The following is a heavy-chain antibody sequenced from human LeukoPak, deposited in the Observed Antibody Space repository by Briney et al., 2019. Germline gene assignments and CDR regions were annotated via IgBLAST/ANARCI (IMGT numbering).Heavy chain of an antibody. CDR3: ARGVGFELPDY. V-gene: IGHV3-21*01. J-gene: IGHJ4*02. D-gene: IGHD1-26*01. CDR2: ISSSSSYI. Sequence: QPGGSLRLSCAASGFTFSSYSMKWVRQAPGKGLEWVSSISSSSSYIYYADSVKGRFTISRDNAKNSLYLQMNSLRAEDTAVYYCARGVGFELPDYWGQGTLATVSS. CDR1: GFTFSSYS.